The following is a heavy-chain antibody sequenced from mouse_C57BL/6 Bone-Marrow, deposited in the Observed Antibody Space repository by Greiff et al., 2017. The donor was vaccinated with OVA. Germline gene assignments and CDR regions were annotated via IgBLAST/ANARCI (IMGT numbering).Heavy chain of an antibody. CDR1: GYTFTSYW. CDR2: IYPGNSDT. CDR3: TRLITTVVGNWYFDV. D-gene: IGHD1-1*01. Sequence: EVQLQESGTVLARPGASVKMSCKTSGYTFTSYWMHWVKQRPGQGLEWIGAIYPGNSDTSYNQKFKGKAKLTAVTSASTAYMELSSLTNEDSAVYYCTRLITTVVGNWYFDVWGTGTTVTVSS. J-gene: IGHJ1*03. V-gene: IGHV1-5*01.